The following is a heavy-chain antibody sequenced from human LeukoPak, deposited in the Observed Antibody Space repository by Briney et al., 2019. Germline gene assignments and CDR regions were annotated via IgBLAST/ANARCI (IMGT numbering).Heavy chain of an antibody. Sequence: KSGGSLRLSCAASGFSFSDYAMVWVRQAPRKGLEWVSGISSGGHDATFYADSVKGRFTVSRDNSKNTLYLQMNFLRVEDTALYYCAKDYSDSRVADVFFEYWGQGTLVTVSS. V-gene: IGHV3-23*01. CDR1: GFSFSDYA. J-gene: IGHJ4*02. CDR3: AKDYSDSRVADVFFEY. CDR2: ISSGGHDAT. D-gene: IGHD2-15*01.